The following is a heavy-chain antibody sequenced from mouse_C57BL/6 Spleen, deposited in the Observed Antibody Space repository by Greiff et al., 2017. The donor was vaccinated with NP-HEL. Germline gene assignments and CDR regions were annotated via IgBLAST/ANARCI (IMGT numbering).Heavy chain of an antibody. J-gene: IGHJ4*01. V-gene: IGHV5-9-1*02. D-gene: IGHD4-1*01. CDR1: GFTFSSYA. CDR3: TRDRLGRDYYAMDY. Sequence: EVQLVESGEGLVKPGGSLKLSCAASGFTFSSYAMSWVRQTPEKRLAWVAYISSGGDYIYYADTVKGRFTISRDNARNTLYLQMSSLKSEDTAMYYCTRDRLGRDYYAMDYWGQGTSVTVSS. CDR2: ISSGGDYI.